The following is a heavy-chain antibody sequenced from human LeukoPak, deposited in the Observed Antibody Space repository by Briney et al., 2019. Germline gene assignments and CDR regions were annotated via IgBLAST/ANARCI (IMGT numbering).Heavy chain of an antibody. CDR2: INHSGST. V-gene: IGHV4-34*01. CDR3: ARGSRLVRGVHNWFDL. J-gene: IGHJ5*02. Sequence: PSETLSLTCAVCGGSFSGYYWSWIRQPPGKGLEWIGEINHSGSTNYNPSLKSRVTISVGTSKNQFSLKLSSVTGADTAVYYCARGSRLVRGVHNWFDLWGQGTLVTVSS. D-gene: IGHD3-10*01. CDR1: GGSFSGYY.